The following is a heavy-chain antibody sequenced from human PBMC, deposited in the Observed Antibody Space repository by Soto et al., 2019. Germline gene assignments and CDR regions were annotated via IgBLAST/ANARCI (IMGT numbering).Heavy chain of an antibody. J-gene: IGHJ4*02. V-gene: IGHV1-18*01. CDR1: GYTFTSYG. D-gene: IGHD5-18*01. CDR3: ARGVDSVMVYFDY. CDR2: INAYYGNT. Sequence: ASVKVSCKASGYTFTSYGISWVRQAPGQRLEWMGWINAYYGNTKYAQNFQGRVTITRDTSTITAYMELSSLTSEDTAVYYCARGVDSVMVYFDYWGQGTLVTVSS.